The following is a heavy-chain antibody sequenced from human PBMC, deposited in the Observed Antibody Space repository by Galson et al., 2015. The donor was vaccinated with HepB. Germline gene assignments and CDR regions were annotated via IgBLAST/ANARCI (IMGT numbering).Heavy chain of an antibody. CDR1: GFTFSSYA. CDR3: ARHYYDSSGYSEHLDY. D-gene: IGHD3-22*01. V-gene: IGHV3-23*01. CDR2: ISGSGGST. J-gene: IGHJ4*02. Sequence: SLRLSCAASGFTFSSYAMSWVRQAPGKGLEWVSAISGSGGSTYYADSVKGRFTISRDNSKNTLYLQMNSLRAEDTAVYYCARHYYDSSGYSEHLDYWGQGTLVTVSS.